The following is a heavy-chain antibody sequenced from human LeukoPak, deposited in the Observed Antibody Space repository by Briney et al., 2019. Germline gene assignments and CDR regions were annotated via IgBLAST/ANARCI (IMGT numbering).Heavy chain of an antibody. Sequence: SETLSLTCTVSGGSIYRSSDYWGWRRQPPGKGLEWSGSIYYSGNTYYNPSLKSRVTISVDTSKNQFSLKLSSVTAADTAVYYCARDRTTGETHGMDVWGQGTTVTVSS. D-gene: IGHD4-23*01. J-gene: IGHJ6*02. CDR3: ARDRTTGETHGMDV. V-gene: IGHV4-39*07. CDR2: IYYSGNT. CDR1: GGSIYRSSDY.